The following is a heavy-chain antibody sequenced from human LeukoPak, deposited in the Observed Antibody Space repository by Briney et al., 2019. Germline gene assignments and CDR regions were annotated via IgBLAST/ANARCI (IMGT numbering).Heavy chain of an antibody. CDR2: LNPKNGGT. J-gene: IGHJ4*02. D-gene: IGHD1-26*01. CDR3: ARDRGTYMLSHFDY. V-gene: IGHV1-2*02. Sequence: ASVKVSCKSSGYTFTGYYIHWVRQAPGQGLEWMGWLNPKNGGTNYAQKFQGRVTMTRDRSIDTIYMELSGLTSDDTAVYYCARDRGTYMLSHFDYWGQGTLATVSS. CDR1: GYTFTGYY.